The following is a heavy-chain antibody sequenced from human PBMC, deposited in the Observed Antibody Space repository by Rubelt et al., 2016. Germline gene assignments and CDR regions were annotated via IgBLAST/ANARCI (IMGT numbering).Heavy chain of an antibody. V-gene: IGHV4-59*01. D-gene: IGHD6-6*01. CDR3: ARAPGSDSSSSPNWFDP. J-gene: IGHJ5*02. CDR2: IYYSGST. Sequence: QVQLQQWGAGLLKPSETLSLTCTVSGGSISSYYWSWIRQPPGKGLEWIGYIYYSGSTNYNSSLKSRVTISVDTSKNQFSLKLSSVTAADTAVYYCARAPGSDSSSSPNWFDPWGQGTLVTVSS. CDR1: GGSISSYY.